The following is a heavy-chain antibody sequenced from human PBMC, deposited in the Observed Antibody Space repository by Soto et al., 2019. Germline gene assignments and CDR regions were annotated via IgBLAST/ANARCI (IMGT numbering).Heavy chain of an antibody. V-gene: IGHV1-18*01. CDR3: ARGVHGRLLWFGELGFLDP. J-gene: IGHJ5*02. CDR1: GYTFTSYG. CDR2: ISAYNGNT. Sequence: QVQLVQSGAEVKKPGASVKVSCKASGYTFTSYGISWVRQAPGQGLEWMGWISAYNGNTKYAQKLQGRVTMTTDTPTSTAYMELRSLRSDDAAVYYCARGVHGRLLWFGELGFLDPLGQGTLVTVSS. D-gene: IGHD3-10*01.